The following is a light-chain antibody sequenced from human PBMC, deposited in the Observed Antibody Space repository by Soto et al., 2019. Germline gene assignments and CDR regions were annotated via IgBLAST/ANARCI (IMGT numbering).Light chain of an antibody. Sequence: QSVLTQPPSASGSPGQSVTISCTGTSSDVGGYNYVSWYQHHPGKAPKLMIYEVAKRPSGVPDRFSGSKSGNTASLTVSGLQAEDEADYYCNSYAGDSWVFGGGTQLTVL. CDR1: SSDVGGYNY. CDR2: EVA. V-gene: IGLV2-8*01. CDR3: NSYAGDSWV. J-gene: IGLJ3*02.